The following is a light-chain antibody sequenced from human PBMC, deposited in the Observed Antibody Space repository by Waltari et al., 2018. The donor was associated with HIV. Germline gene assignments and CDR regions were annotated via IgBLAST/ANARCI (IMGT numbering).Light chain of an antibody. CDR2: DDN. V-gene: IGLV1-51*01. CDR1: NSNVGNNY. CDR3: GTWDSSLSSGV. J-gene: IGLJ3*02. Sequence: QSVLTQPPSVSAAPAQSVSISCSGSNSNVGNNYVSWYQQFPGTAPKLVIYDDNKRPSGIPDRFSGSKSGTSATLDISGLQTGDEADYFRGTWDSSLSSGVFGGGTKLTVL.